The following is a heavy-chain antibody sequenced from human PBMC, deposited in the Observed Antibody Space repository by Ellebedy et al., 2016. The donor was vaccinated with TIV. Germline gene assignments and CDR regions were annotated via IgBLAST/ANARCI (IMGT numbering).Heavy chain of an antibody. CDR1: GYTFTVYY. CDR3: ARFRGDTAIDY. V-gene: IGHV1-2*02. Sequence: ASVKVSCKASGYTFTVYYMHWVRQAPGQGLEWMGWINPNSGGTNYTQKFQGRVTMTRDTSISTAYMELSRLRSDDTAMYYCARFRGDTAIDYWGQGTLVTVSS. CDR2: INPNSGGT. J-gene: IGHJ4*02. D-gene: IGHD5-18*01.